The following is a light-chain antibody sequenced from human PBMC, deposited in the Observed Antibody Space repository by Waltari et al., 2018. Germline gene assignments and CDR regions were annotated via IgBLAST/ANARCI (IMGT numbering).Light chain of an antibody. V-gene: IGLV1-51*01. CDR2: DNN. J-gene: IGLJ2*01. Sequence: HSVLTQPPSVSAAPGQDVTLFCSGSSSNIGTNYVSWYHQVPGTAPKLLIFDNNERPSGIPDRFSGSKSGTSATLDITGLQTGDEAHYYCATWDSSLSGGVFGGGTKVTVL. CDR3: ATWDSSLSGGV. CDR1: SSNIGTNY.